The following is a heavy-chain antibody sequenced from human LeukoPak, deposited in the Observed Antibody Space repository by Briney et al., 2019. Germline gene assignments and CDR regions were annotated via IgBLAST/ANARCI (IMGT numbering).Heavy chain of an antibody. CDR1: TSSFSKFG. D-gene: IGHD5-18*01. CDR2: ISAYNGNT. J-gene: IGHJ4*02. Sequence: GASVKVSCKASTSSFSKFGFTWVRQAPGQGLEWMGWISAYNGNTNYAQKLQGRVTMTTDTSTSTAYMELRSLRSDDTAVYYCARARHVDTAMVTMGYWGQGTLVTVSS. V-gene: IGHV1-18*01. CDR3: ARARHVDTAMVTMGY.